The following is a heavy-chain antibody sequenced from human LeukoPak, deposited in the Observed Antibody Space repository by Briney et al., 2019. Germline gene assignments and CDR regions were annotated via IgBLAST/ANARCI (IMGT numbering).Heavy chain of an antibody. J-gene: IGHJ1*01. D-gene: IGHD6-19*01. CDR2: ISSNGGST. CDR1: GFTFSSYA. CDR3: ARGASVAGRYFQH. Sequence: GGSLRLSCAAPGFTFSSYAMHWVRQAPGKGLEYVSAISSNGGSTYYANSVKGRFTISRDNSKNTLYLQMGSLRAEDMAVYYCARGASVAGRYFQHWGQGTLVTVSS. V-gene: IGHV3-64*01.